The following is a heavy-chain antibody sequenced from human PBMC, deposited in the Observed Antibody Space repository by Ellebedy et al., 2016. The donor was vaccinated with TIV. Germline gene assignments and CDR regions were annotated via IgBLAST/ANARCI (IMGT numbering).Heavy chain of an antibody. J-gene: IGHJ4*01. CDR3: AREGYYSAGTGFDY. V-gene: IGHV4-30-2*01. D-gene: IGHD3-22*01. CDR2: IHHGGSS. Sequence: MPSETLSLTCAVSGGSISSGGYSWSWIRQQPGKGLEWIGYIHHGGSSYHNPSLESLVTMSVDRSNNYFSLKLISVNAADTAVYFCAREGYYSAGTGFDYWGHGIPVTVSS. CDR1: GGSISSGGYS.